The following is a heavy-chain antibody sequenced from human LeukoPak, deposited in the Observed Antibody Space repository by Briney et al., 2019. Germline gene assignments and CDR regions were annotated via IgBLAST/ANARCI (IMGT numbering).Heavy chain of an antibody. Sequence: ASGKVSCKASGYTFTSYGISWVRQAPGQGLEWMGWISAYNGNTNYAQKLQGRVTMTTDTSTSTAYMELRSLRSDDTAVYYCARERSSSWVTYYYYGMDVWGQGTTVTVSS. J-gene: IGHJ6*02. CDR2: ISAYNGNT. CDR3: ARERSSSWVTYYYYGMDV. D-gene: IGHD6-13*01. CDR1: GYTFTSYG. V-gene: IGHV1-18*01.